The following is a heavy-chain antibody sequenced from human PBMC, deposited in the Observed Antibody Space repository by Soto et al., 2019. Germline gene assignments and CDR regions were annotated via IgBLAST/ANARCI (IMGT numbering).Heavy chain of an antibody. CDR1: GFTFSSYS. CDR2: ISSSSSYI. V-gene: IGHV3-21*01. J-gene: IGHJ5*02. D-gene: IGHD2-15*01. CDR3: ARDYCSGGSCFYGP. Sequence: EVQLVESGGGLVKPGGSLRLSCAASGFTFSSYSMNWVRQAPGKGLEWVSSISSSSSYIYYADSVKGRFTISRDNAKNSLYLQMNSVRAEDTAVYYCARDYCSGGSCFYGPWGQGTLVTVSS.